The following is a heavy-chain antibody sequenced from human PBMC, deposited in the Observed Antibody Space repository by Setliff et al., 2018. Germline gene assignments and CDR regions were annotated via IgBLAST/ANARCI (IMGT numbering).Heavy chain of an antibody. V-gene: IGHV4-31*03. CDR3: AREVGYYDSSGYPDV. J-gene: IGHJ6*04. CDR1: GGSISSGGYY. Sequence: KTSETLSLTCTVSGGSISSGGYYWSWIRQHPGKGLEWIGYIYYSGSTYYNPSLKSRVTISVDTPKNQFSLKLSSVTAADTAVYYCAREVGYYDSSGYPDVWGKGTTVTVSS. D-gene: IGHD3-22*01. CDR2: IYYSGST.